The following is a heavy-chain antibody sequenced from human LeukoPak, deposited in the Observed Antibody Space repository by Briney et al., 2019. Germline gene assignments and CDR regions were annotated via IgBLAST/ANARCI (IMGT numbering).Heavy chain of an antibody. CDR3: ARGVNRGGVIYYFDY. D-gene: IGHD3-16*01. V-gene: IGHV4-4*07. Sequence: PSETLSLTCTVSGGSISSYYWSWIRQPAGKGLGWIGRIYTSGSTNYNPSLKSRVTMSVDTSKNQFSLKLSSVTAADTAVYYCARGVNRGGVIYYFDYWGQGTLVTVSS. J-gene: IGHJ4*02. CDR1: GGSISSYY. CDR2: IYTSGST.